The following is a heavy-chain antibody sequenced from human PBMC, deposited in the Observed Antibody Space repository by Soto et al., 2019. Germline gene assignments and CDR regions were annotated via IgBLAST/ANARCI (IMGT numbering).Heavy chain of an antibody. CDR1: GGSISSGGYY. CDR2: IYYSGST. J-gene: IGHJ3*02. Sequence: QVQLQESGPGLVKPSQTLSLTCTVSGGSISSGGYYWSWIRQHPGKGLEWIGYIYYSGSTYYNPYLRSGVTRSGDTCKSHFYLKLISGTEADKAGYYCRGAPCEGNDAFDIWGQGTMVNGSS. V-gene: IGHV4-31*03. CDR3: RGAPCEGNDAFDI. D-gene: IGHD3-10*01.